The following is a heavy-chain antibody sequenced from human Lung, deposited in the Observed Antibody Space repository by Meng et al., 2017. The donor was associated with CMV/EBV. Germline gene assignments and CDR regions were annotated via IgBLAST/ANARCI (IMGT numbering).Heavy chain of an antibody. CDR3: RTGHYDRA. D-gene: IGHD3-16*01. CDR1: GFNFGNFW. V-gene: IGHV3-7*01. CDR2: IKGDGTEE. J-gene: IGHJ5*01. Sequence: GESLKISCEASGFNFGNFWMNWVRQAPGKGLEWVANIKGDGTEEYYVDSVKGRFTISRDNAKNSLYLQMNSLRVEDTALYYCRTGHYDRAWGHGNLVTVSS.